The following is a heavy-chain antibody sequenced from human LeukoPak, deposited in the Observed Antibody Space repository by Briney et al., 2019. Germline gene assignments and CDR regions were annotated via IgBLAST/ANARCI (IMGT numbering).Heavy chain of an antibody. CDR3: ARFKPGELEPDYFDY. Sequence: SQTLSLSCTVSGGSFSGGGFYWSWIRQHPGLGLEWVVYIYYSGRTYYNPPLKSRVTISVDTSKNHFSLKLSSVTAAHTAVYYCARFKPGELEPDYFDYWGQGTLVTVSS. V-gene: IGHV4-31*02. D-gene: IGHD1-26*01. CDR1: GGSFSGGGFY. CDR2: IYYSGRT. J-gene: IGHJ4*02.